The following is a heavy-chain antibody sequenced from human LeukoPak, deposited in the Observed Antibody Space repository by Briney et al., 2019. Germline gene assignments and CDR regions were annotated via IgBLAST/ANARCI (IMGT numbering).Heavy chain of an antibody. CDR3: ARTYYYGSGSYQFPAY. J-gene: IGHJ4*02. CDR2: IYPGDSDT. D-gene: IGHD3-10*01. V-gene: IGHV5-51*01. CDR1: GYSFTSYW. Sequence: GESLKISCKGSGYSFTSYWIGWVRQMPGKGLEWMGIIYPGDSDTRYSPSFQGQVTISADKSISTAYLQWSSLKASDTAMYYCARTYYYGSGSYQFPAYWGQGTLVTVPS.